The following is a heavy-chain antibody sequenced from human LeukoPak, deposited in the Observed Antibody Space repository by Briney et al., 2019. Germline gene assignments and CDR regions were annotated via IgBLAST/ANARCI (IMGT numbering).Heavy chain of an antibody. Sequence: PGGSPRLSCAGSGLTFSRYAMSWVRQAPGKGLEWVSAISGSGDTTYYADSVKGPFTISRDNSKNTLYLQMNSLRVEDTGIYYCAKSRGIEVAGTVRDYYYYYLDVWGKGTTVTVSS. CDR2: ISGSGDTT. CDR3: AKSRGIEVAGTVRDYYYYYLDV. J-gene: IGHJ6*03. V-gene: IGHV3-23*01. D-gene: IGHD6-19*01. CDR1: GLTFSRYA.